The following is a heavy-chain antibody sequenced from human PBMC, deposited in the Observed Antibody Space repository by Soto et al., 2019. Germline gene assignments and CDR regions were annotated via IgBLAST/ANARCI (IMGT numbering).Heavy chain of an antibody. CDR2: IYYSGST. J-gene: IGHJ6*03. CDR1: DGSISSSSYY. Sequence: PSETKSHTNTVSDGSISSSSYYWGWIRQPPGKGLEWIGSIYYSGSTHYNPSLKSRVTISVDTSKNQFSLKLSSVTAADTAVYYCARHALEGLDILTGYHINPWYPYYMDVWGKGTTVTVSS. D-gene: IGHD3-9*01. CDR3: ARHALEGLDILTGYHINPWYPYYMDV. V-gene: IGHV4-39*01.